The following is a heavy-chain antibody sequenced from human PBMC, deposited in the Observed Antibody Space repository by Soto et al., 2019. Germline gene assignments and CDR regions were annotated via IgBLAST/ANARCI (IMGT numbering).Heavy chain of an antibody. CDR3: ASEFGGSRVFDH. CDR1: GYSFTDYF. CDR2: INPNADTT. Sequence: ASVKVSCKTSGYSFTDYFIHWLRQAPGQGLEWMGIINPNADTTNYAQKFQGRVTVTRDTSTSTVYMEFRSLRSEDTAVYFCASEFGGSRVFDHWGQGTLVTVS. D-gene: IGHD1-26*01. V-gene: IGHV1-46*01. J-gene: IGHJ4*02.